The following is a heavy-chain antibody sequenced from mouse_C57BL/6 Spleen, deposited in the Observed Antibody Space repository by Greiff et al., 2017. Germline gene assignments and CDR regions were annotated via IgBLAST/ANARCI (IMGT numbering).Heavy chain of an antibody. CDR1: GYTFTDYE. J-gene: IGHJ2*01. V-gene: IGHV1-15*01. Sequence: VQLQQSGAELVRPGASVTLSCKASGYTFTDYEMHWVKQTPVHGLEWIGAIDPETGGTAYNQKFKGKAILTADKSSSTAYMELRSLTSEDSAVYYCTKIYSNYDEWSLYRGEGTTLTLSS. CDR2: IDPETGGT. CDR3: TKIYSNYDEWSLY. D-gene: IGHD2-4*01.